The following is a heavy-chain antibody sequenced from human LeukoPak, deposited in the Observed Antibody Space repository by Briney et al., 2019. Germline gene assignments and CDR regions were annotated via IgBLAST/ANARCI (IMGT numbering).Heavy chain of an antibody. CDR1: GGSMSSSNYC. J-gene: IGHJ3*02. Sequence: SETLSLTCSVSGGSMSSSNYCWGWVRQPPGKGLKWIGSINYSGSTHYTPSLQSRVTISADTSKNQFSLKLSSVTAADTAVYYCARLGYCSGGSCYPPLSNAFDIWGQGTMVTVSS. V-gene: IGHV4-39*01. CDR3: ARLGYCSGGSCYPPLSNAFDI. D-gene: IGHD2-15*01. CDR2: INYSGST.